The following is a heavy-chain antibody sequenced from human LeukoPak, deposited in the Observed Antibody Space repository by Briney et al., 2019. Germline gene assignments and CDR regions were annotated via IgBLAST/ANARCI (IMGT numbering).Heavy chain of an antibody. J-gene: IGHJ6*02. V-gene: IGHV3-64D*06. CDR1: GFTFSSYA. Sequence: PGGSLRLSCSASGFTFSSYAMHWVRQAPGKGQEYVSAISSNGGSTYYADSVKGRFTISRDNSKNTLYLQMSSLRAEDTAVYYCVKGPTPYYYYGMDVWGQGTTVTVSS. CDR3: VKGPTPYYYYGMDV. CDR2: ISSNGGST.